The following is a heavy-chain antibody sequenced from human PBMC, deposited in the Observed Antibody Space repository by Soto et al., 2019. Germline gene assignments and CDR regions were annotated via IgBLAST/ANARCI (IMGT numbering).Heavy chain of an antibody. CDR1: GGSFSGYY. J-gene: IGHJ6*02. CDR2: INHSGST. Sequence: PSETLSLTCAVYGGSFSGYYWSWIRQPPGKGLEWIGEINHSGSTNYNPSLKSRVTISADTSKNQFSLKLSSVTAADTAVYYCARGGNGGDVWGQGTTVTVSS. D-gene: IGHD3-10*01. CDR3: ARGGNGGDV. V-gene: IGHV4-34*01.